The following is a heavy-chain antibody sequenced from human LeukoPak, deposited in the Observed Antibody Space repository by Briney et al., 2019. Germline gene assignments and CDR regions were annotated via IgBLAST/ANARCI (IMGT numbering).Heavy chain of an antibody. V-gene: IGHV1-69*01. CDR2: IIPIFGTA. CDR1: GGTFSSYA. Sequence: SVKVSCKASGGTFSSYAISWVRQAPGQGLEWMGGIIPIFGTADYAQKFQGRVTITADESTSTAYMELSSLRSEDTAVYDCARTVGDYIDYWGQGTLVTVFS. J-gene: IGHJ4*02. CDR3: ARTVGDYIDY. D-gene: IGHD4-17*01.